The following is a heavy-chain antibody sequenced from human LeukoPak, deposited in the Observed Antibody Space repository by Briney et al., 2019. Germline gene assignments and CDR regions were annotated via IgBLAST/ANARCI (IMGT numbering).Heavy chain of an antibody. D-gene: IGHD4-17*01. CDR3: ARDLYGDYAFDY. CDR1: GFTSSSYT. CDR2: ITSSSTI. Sequence: PGGSLRLSCAASGFTSSSYTMNWVRQAPGKGLEWVSYITSSSTIYYADSVKGRFIISRDNAKNSLYLQMNSLRDEDTAVYYCARDLYGDYAFDYWGQGTLVTVSS. J-gene: IGHJ4*02. V-gene: IGHV3-48*02.